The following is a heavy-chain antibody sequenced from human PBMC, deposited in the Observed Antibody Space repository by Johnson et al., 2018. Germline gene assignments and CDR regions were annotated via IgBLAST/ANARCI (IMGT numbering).Heavy chain of an antibody. V-gene: IGHV4-59*01. J-gene: IGHJ3*02. CDR3: ARVGGRGSYWAFDI. CDR1: GGSFSSNY. CDR2: IHYRAST. D-gene: IGHD1-26*01. Sequence: QVQLQESGPGLVKPSETLSLTCTVSGGSFSSNYWTWIRQPPGNGLEWIGYIHYRASTNYNPSLKSRVTISVDTSENELSLKLTSVTAADTAVYYCARVGGRGSYWAFDIWGQGTMVTVSS.